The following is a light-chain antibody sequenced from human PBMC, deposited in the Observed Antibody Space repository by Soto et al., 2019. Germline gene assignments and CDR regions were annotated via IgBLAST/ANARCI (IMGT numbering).Light chain of an antibody. CDR2: EGD. CDR3: CSYAPGSTLV. Sequence: QSALTQPASVSGSPGQSITVSCTGTSSDVGTYNLVSWYQQHPGKAPKLMIYEGDKRPSGVSNRFTDSKSGNTASLTISGLQAEDEADYYCCSYAPGSTLVFGGGTKVTVL. J-gene: IGLJ2*01. CDR1: SSDVGTYNL. V-gene: IGLV2-23*01.